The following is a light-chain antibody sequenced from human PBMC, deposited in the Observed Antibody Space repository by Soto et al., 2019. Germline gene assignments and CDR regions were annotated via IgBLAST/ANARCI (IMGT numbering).Light chain of an antibody. CDR1: QSVSSN. V-gene: IGKV3D-15*01. J-gene: IGKJ4*01. CDR3: QDYCTSSPLT. Sequence: DIVMTQSPATLSVSPGERATLSCRASQSVSSNLAWYQQKPGQAPRLLIYRGSSRSPGIPYRFSGCGSGTEFTLTTSRLEHEDGAVNYCQDYCTSSPLTFGRGTRVEIK. CDR2: RGS.